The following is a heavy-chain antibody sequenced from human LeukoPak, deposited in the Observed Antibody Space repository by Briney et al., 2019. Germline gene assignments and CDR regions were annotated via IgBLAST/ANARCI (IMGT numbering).Heavy chain of an antibody. V-gene: IGHV1-69*06. CDR1: GGTFSSYG. Sequence: SVKVSCKASGGTFSSYGISWVRQAPGQGLEWMGGIIPIFGTANFAQKLQGRVTITADKSTSIAYMELSSLRSEDTAVYYCARSTVTPATDAFDIWGQGTMVTVSS. J-gene: IGHJ3*02. CDR3: ARSTVTPATDAFDI. D-gene: IGHD4-17*01. CDR2: IIPIFGTA.